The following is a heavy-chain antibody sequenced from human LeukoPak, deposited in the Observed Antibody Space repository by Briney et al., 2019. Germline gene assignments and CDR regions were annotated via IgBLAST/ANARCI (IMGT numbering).Heavy chain of an antibody. J-gene: IGHJ4*02. CDR3: VRNRGWLQFDT. D-gene: IGHD5-24*01. Sequence: QSGGSLRLSCAASGFIFTAYWMNWVRQAPGKGLEWVAIIKYDGSETQYVDSVKGRFTISRDNAKNSLYLQMNSLRAEDTAMYYCVRNRGWLQFDTWGQGKLVTVSS. V-gene: IGHV3-7*01. CDR1: GFIFTAYW. CDR2: IKYDGSET.